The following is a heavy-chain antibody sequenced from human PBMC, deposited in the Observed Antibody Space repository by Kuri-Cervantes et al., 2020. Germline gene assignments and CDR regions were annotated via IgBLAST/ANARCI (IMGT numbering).Heavy chain of an antibody. Sequence: SVKVSCKASGGTFSSYAISWVRQAPGQGPEWMGGIIPIFGTANYAQKFQGRVTITTDESTSTAYMELSSLRSEDTAVYYCARSHNGYSSSWCFDYWGQGTLVTVSS. CDR2: IIPIFGTA. CDR1: GGTFSSYA. J-gene: IGHJ4*02. V-gene: IGHV1-69*05. D-gene: IGHD6-13*01. CDR3: ARSHNGYSSSWCFDY.